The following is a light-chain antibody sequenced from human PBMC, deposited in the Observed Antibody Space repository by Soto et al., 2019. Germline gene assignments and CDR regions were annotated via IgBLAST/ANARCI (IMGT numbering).Light chain of an antibody. V-gene: IGLV2-14*01. J-gene: IGLJ1*01. CDR2: EVS. Sequence: SALTQPASVSGSPGQSITISCTGTSSDVGGYNYVSWYQHHPGKAPKLLIYEVSYRPSGVSDRFSGSKSANTASLTISGLQAEDEADYYCSSYTSGSLRVFGTGTKGTVL. CDR1: SSDVGGYNY. CDR3: SSYTSGSLRV.